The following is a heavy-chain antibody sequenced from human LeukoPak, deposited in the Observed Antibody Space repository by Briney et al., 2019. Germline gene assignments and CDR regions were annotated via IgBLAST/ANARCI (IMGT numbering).Heavy chain of an antibody. D-gene: IGHD3-10*01. Sequence: GGSLRLSCAVSGFTVTSTHMDWVRQAPGKGPEWVALIYDDGGTVYADSVKGRFTISRDNSKNMVYLQMNSLRPEDSAVYYCARDRAGRRSSWVEFDLWGQGTLVTVSS. V-gene: IGHV3-53*05. CDR1: GFTVTSTH. CDR2: IYDDGGT. J-gene: IGHJ5*02. CDR3: ARDRAGRRSSWVEFDL.